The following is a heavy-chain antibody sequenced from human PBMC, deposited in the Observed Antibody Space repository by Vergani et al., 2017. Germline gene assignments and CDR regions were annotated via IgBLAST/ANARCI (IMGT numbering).Heavy chain of an antibody. CDR2: ISWNSNSI. D-gene: IGHD3-10*01. V-gene: IGHV3-9*02. Sequence: EVQLEESGGGLVLPGRSLRLSCVASGFTSAGYAMHWVRQAPGKGLGWVSGISWNSNSIGYADSVKGRITISRDNAKNSLYLQMNSLRAEDTALYYCAKDMGTASGGGWFDPWGQGTLVTVSS. CDR3: AKDMGTASGGGWFDP. CDR1: GFTSAGYA. J-gene: IGHJ5*02.